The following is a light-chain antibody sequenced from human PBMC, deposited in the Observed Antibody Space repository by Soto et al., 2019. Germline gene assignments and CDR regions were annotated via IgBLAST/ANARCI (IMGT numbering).Light chain of an antibody. V-gene: IGKV3-15*01. J-gene: IGKJ4*01. CDR3: QQYGDWPLT. Sequence: EIVVTQSPATLSVSPGERATLSCRASQSVGNNFAWYQQKPGQAPRLLIFATSTRATGVPARFSGSGSGTEFTLXISSLQSEDFAVYXCQQYGDWPLTFGGGAKVEIE. CDR2: ATS. CDR1: QSVGNN.